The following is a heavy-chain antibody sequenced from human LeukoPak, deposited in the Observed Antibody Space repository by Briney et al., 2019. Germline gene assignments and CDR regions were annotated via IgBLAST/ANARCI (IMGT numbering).Heavy chain of an antibody. CDR3: ARVFTGHYTRAVAGKKRNYYFDY. D-gene: IGHD6-19*01. CDR1: GGSISRSSYY. Sequence: PSETLSLTCTVSGGSISRSSYYWGWIRQPPGKGLEWIGSIHYSGNPYYNPSLKSRVTISVDTSKNQFSLKLSSVTAADTAVYYCARVFTGHYTRAVAGKKRNYYFDYWGQGTLVTVSS. CDR2: IHYSGNP. J-gene: IGHJ4*02. V-gene: IGHV4-39*07.